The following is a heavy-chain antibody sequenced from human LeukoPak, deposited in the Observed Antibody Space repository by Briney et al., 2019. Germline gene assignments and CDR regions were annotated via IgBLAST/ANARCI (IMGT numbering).Heavy chain of an antibody. CDR1: GGSISSYY. CDR3: ARDPGAMDYDFWSGYTHSSNWFDP. Sequence: SETLSLTCTVSGGSISSYYWSWIRQPPGKGLEWIGYIYYSGSTNYNPSLKSRVTISVDTSKNQFSLKLSSVTAADTAVYYCARDPGAMDYDFWSGYTHSSNWFDPWGQGTLVTVSS. V-gene: IGHV4-59*12. CDR2: IYYSGST. D-gene: IGHD3-3*01. J-gene: IGHJ5*02.